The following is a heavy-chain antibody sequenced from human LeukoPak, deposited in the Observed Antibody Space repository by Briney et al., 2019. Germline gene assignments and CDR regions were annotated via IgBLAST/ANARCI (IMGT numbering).Heavy chain of an antibody. V-gene: IGHV4-39*07. CDR3: ARGVGYTFDY. J-gene: IGHJ4*02. CDR1: GGSISSSTYY. CDR2: IYYSGST. D-gene: IGHD6-13*01. Sequence: PSETLSLTCTVSGGSISSSTYYWGWIRQPPGKGLEWIGSIYYSGSTYYNPSLKSRVTISVDTSKNQFSLKLSSVTAADTAVYYCARGVGYTFDYWGQGTLVTVSS.